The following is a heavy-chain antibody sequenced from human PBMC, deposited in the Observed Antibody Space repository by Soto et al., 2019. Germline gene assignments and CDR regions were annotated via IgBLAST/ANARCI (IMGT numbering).Heavy chain of an antibody. V-gene: IGHV4-31*03. CDR2: IYYTGST. CDR3: ARVFKTMSFYYGMDV. Sequence: HVQLQESGPGLVKPSQTLSLICTVSGGSINSGGYYWSWIRQLPGKGLEWIGYIYYTGSTYYNPSLKSRITISVDTSANQFSLKLSSVTAADTAIYFCARVFKTMSFYYGMDVWGQGTAVAVSS. D-gene: IGHD3-22*01. CDR1: GGSINSGGYY. J-gene: IGHJ6*02.